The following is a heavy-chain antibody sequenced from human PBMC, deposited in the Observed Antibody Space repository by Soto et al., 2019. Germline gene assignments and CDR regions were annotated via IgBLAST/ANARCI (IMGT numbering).Heavy chain of an antibody. V-gene: IGHV1-69*13. Sequence: GASVKVSCKASGGTFSSYAISWVRQAPGQGLEWMGGIIPIFGTANYAQKFQGRVTITADESTSTAYMELSSLRSEDTAVYYCARVQQPPLTPGIAAAGHYYYVMDVWGQGTTVTVSS. CDR3: ARVQQPPLTPGIAAAGHYYYVMDV. CDR1: GGTFSSYA. J-gene: IGHJ6*02. CDR2: IIPIFGTA. D-gene: IGHD6-13*01.